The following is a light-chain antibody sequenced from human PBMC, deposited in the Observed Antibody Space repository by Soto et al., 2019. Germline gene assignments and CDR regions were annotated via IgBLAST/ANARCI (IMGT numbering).Light chain of an antibody. V-gene: IGKV1-9*01. Sequence: IQLTQSPSSLSASVGDRVTITCRASQGVSSYLAWYQQKAGKAPKLLIYAASTLQSGVPSRFCGSGSGTDFALTISSLQPEDFETYYCQQLNSYPTVGQGTRLEIK. CDR2: AAS. J-gene: IGKJ5*01. CDR1: QGVSSY. CDR3: QQLNSYPT.